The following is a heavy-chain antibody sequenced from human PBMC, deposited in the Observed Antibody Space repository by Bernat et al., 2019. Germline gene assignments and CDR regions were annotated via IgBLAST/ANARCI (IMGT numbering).Heavy chain of an antibody. D-gene: IGHD6-13*01. Sequence: QVQLVQSGAEVQKPGASVKVSCKASGYTFTGYYMHWARQAPGQGLEWMGRIDPNNGGTNYAQKFQDRVTMTSDTSISTAYMELSSLGSDDTAMYYCGRDFGVAANDFWGQGTLVTVSS. CDR1: GYTFTGYY. V-gene: IGHV1-2*06. J-gene: IGHJ4*02. CDR3: GRDFGVAANDF. CDR2: IDPNNGGT.